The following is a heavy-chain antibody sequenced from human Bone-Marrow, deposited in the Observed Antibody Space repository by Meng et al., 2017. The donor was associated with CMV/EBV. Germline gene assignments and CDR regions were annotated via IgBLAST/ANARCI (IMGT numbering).Heavy chain of an antibody. CDR1: GYTFTSYD. Sequence: ASVKVSCKASGYTFTSYDINWVRQATGQGLEWMGWMNPNSGNTGYAQKFQGRVTMTRNTSISTAYMELSSLRSEDTAVYYCARDRGIAVAGKGYYGMDVWDQGTTITVSS. D-gene: IGHD6-19*01. CDR2: MNPNSGNT. CDR3: ARDRGIAVAGKGYYGMDV. J-gene: IGHJ6*02. V-gene: IGHV1-8*01.